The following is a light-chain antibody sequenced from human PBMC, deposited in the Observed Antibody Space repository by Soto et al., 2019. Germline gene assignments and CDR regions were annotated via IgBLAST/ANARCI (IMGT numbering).Light chain of an antibody. Sequence: QSALTQPASVSGSPGQSITISCTGTSSDVGGYNYVSWYQQHPGKAPKVMIFEVSSRPSWVSNRFSGSKSGNTASLTISGLQAEDEADYYCSSYTSSNNVAFGGGTKLTVL. V-gene: IGLV2-14*01. CDR1: SSDVGGYNY. CDR2: EVS. CDR3: SSYTSSNNVA. J-gene: IGLJ2*01.